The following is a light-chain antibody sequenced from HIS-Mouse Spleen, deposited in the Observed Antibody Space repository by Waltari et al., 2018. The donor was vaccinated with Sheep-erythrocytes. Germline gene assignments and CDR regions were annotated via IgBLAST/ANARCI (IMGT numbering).Light chain of an antibody. CDR2: EGS. CDR1: SSDVGRYNL. J-gene: IGLJ3*02. V-gene: IGLV2-23*01. CDR3: CSYAGSSTPWV. Sequence: QSALTQPASVSGSPGQSITISCTGTSSDVGRYNLVSWYQQHPGKAPKLMIYEGSKRPSGVSNRFSGSKSGNTASLTISGLQAEDGADYYCCSYAGSSTPWVFGGGTKLTVL.